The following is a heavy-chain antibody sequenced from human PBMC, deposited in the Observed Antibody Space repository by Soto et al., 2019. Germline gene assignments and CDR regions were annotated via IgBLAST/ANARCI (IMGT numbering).Heavy chain of an antibody. V-gene: IGHV3-7*01. J-gene: IGHJ6*03. CDR1: GFTFSSYW. D-gene: IGHD3-10*01. CDR2: IKQDGSEK. CDR3: ARARITMVRYYYYYYMDV. Sequence: GGSLRLSCAASGFTFSSYWMSLVRQAPGKGLEWVANIKQDGSEKYYVDSVKGRFTISRDNAKNSLYLQMNSLRAEDTAVYYCARARITMVRYYYYYYMDVWGKGTTVTVSS.